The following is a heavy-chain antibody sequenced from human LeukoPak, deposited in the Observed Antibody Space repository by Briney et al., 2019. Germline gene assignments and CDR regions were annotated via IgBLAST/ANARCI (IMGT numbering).Heavy chain of an antibody. V-gene: IGHV5-51*01. J-gene: IGHJ3*02. Sequence: GESLKISCEGSGYSFTSYWIGWVRQMPGKGLEWMGIIYPGDSDTRYSPSFQGQVTISADKSVSTAYLQWSSLKASDTAMYYCARRPAADAFDIWGQGTMVTVSS. CDR1: GYSFTSYW. D-gene: IGHD2-2*01. CDR3: ARRPAADAFDI. CDR2: IYPGDSDT.